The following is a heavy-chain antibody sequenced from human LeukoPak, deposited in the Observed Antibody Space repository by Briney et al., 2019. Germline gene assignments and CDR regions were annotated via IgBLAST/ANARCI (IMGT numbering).Heavy chain of an antibody. CDR1: GFTFSSYA. CDR2: ISSNGYIT. J-gene: IGHJ4*02. Sequence: PGGSLRLSCSASGFTFSSYAMHWVRQAPGKGLEYVSAISSNGYITHYADSVKGRFTISGDNSKNTLYFQMSSLRAEDMAVYYCVKGREAAAGRGFDYWGQGTLVTVSS. V-gene: IGHV3-64D*06. D-gene: IGHD6-13*01. CDR3: VKGREAAAGRGFDY.